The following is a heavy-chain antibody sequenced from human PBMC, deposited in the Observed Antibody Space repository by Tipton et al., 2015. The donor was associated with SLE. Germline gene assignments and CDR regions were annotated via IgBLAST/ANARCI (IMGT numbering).Heavy chain of an antibody. CDR2: IHHSGKT. Sequence: TLSLTCTVSGGSISTSDFYWGWIRQPPGKGLEWVGSIHHSGKTYYNPSLKSRVTISVDTSKNQFSLKLTSVTAADTAVYYCARQGAYYDVRNESKNRNWFDPWGQGTLVSVSS. D-gene: IGHD3-3*01. J-gene: IGHJ5*02. CDR3: ARQGAYYDVRNESKNRNWFDP. CDR1: GGSISTSDFY. V-gene: IGHV4-39*01.